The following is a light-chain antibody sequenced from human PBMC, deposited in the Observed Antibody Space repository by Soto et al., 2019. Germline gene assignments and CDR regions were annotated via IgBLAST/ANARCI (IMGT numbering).Light chain of an antibody. CDR2: AAS. J-gene: IGKJ1*01. Sequence: DIQMTQSQSSLSASVGDRVTITCRASQSISSYVNWYQQKPVKAPKLRIYAASSLQSGDPSRFSGSGSGTDFTLTISCLHPEEFATYDWQESYSTPWTGGQGTEVDIK. CDR3: QESYSTPWT. CDR1: QSISSY. V-gene: IGKV1-39*01.